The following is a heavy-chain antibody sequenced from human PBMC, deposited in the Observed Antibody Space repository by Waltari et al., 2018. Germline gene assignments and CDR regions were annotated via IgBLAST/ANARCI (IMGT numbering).Heavy chain of an antibody. CDR3: ARAYCSSTSCYDNWFDP. CDR2: IYHSGST. D-gene: IGHD2-2*01. V-gene: IGHV4-4*02. J-gene: IGHJ5*02. CDR1: GGSISSSNW. Sequence: QVQLQESGPGLVKPSGTLSLTCAVSGGSISSSNWWSWVRQPPGKGLEWIGEIYHSGSTNSNPSLKSRVTISVDKSKNQFSLKLSSVTAADTAVYYCARAYCSSTSCYDNWFDPWGQGTLVTVSS.